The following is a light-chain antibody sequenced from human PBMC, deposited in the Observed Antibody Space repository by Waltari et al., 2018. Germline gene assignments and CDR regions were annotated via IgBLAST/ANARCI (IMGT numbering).Light chain of an antibody. V-gene: IGKV4-1*01. J-gene: IGKJ2*01. CDR3: QQYYSTPPYT. Sequence: DIVMTQSPDSLAVSLGERATINCKSSQSVLYSSNNKNYLAWYQQKPGQPPKLLIYWASPRESGVPDRFSGSVSVTDFTLTISSLQAEDVAVYYCQQYYSTPPYTFGQGTKLEIK. CDR1: QSVLYSSNNKNY. CDR2: WAS.